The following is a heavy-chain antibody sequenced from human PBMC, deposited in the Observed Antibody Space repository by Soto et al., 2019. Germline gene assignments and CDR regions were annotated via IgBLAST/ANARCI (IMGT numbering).Heavy chain of an antibody. D-gene: IGHD2-15*01. CDR1: AFTFSSYG. CDR2: ISYDGSNK. CDR3: ARESDCSGGSCYYSGVYYSYGMDV. V-gene: IGHV3-33*05. J-gene: IGHJ6*02. Sequence: QVQLVESGGGVVQPGRALRLSCAASAFTFSSYGMNRVRQAPGKGLEQVAGISYDGSNKYYADSVKGRFTISRDNSENTLFLQMNSLRAEDTAVYYCARESDCSGGSCYYSGVYYSYGMDVWGQGTTVTVSS.